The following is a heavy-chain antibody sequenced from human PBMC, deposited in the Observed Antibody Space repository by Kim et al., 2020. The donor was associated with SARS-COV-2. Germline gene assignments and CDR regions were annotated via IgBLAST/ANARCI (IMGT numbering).Heavy chain of an antibody. D-gene: IGHD2-15*01. Sequence: GGSLRLSCAASGFTFSDYYMSWIRQAPGKGLEWVSYISSSGSTIYDADSVERRFTISEDNAKTSLYLQMNRLGAEEAAVYYCARDLTVGYSLDYWGQGTLVTVSS. CDR3: ARDLTVGYSLDY. CDR1: GFTFSDYY. V-gene: IGHV3-11*01. J-gene: IGHJ4*02. CDR2: ISSSGSTI.